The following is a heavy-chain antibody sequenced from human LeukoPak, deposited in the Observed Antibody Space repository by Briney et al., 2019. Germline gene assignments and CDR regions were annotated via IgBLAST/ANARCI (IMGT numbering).Heavy chain of an antibody. CDR2: IYYSGST. CDR1: GGSISSYY. J-gene: IGHJ4*02. V-gene: IGHV4-59*08. D-gene: IGHD3-9*01. CDR3: ARVRYFDWLQVRPYFDY. Sequence: ASETLSLTCTVSGGSISSYYWSWIRQPPGKGLEWIGYIYYSGSTNYNPSLKSRVTISVDTSKNQFSLKLSSVTAADTAVYYCARVRYFDWLQVRPYFDYWGQGTLVTVSS.